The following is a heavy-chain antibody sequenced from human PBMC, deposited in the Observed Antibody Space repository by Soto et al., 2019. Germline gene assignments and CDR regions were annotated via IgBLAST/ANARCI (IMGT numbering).Heavy chain of an antibody. J-gene: IGHJ4*02. CDR1: GFTFTDHY. CDR2: MSPSGSGI. CDR3: ARTARLVDY. Sequence: QVRLVESGGGLVKPGGSLRLSCVASGFTFTDHYMSWIRQAPGKGLEWIAYMSPSGSGISYADSAKGRFTISRDNASNTVYLQMNPLRAEDTAVYYCARTARLVDYWGQGTLVTVSS. V-gene: IGHV3-11*01.